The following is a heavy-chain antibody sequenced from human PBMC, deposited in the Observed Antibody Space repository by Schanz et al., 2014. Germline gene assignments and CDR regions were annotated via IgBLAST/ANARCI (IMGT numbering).Heavy chain of an antibody. D-gene: IGHD6-19*01. CDR3: ARLSVAGRPHVNYWYFDL. CDR2: IIPSLGLA. CDR1: GGTFSSYT. Sequence: QVQLVQSEAEVKKPGSSVKVSCKASGGTFSSYTISWVRQAPGQGLEWMGRIIPSLGLAKYEQKFQDKVTITADTSTTTAYMELSGLRSEDTAVYYCARLSVAGRPHVNYWYFDLWGRGTLVTVSS. V-gene: IGHV1-69*02. J-gene: IGHJ2*01.